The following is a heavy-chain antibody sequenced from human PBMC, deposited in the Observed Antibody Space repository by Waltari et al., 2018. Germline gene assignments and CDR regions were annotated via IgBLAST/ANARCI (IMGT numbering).Heavy chain of an antibody. CDR2: INHSGST. Sequence: QVQLQQWGAGLLKPSETLSLTCAVDGGSFSGYYWSWIRQPPGKGLEWIGEINHSGSTSYNPSLRSRVTISVDTSMKQFSLKVRSVTAADTAVYYCARGRGWTKYNYYYMDVWDKGTTVTVSS. CDR3: ARGRGWTKYNYYYMDV. CDR1: GGSFSGYY. D-gene: IGHD6-19*01. J-gene: IGHJ6*03. V-gene: IGHV4-34*01.